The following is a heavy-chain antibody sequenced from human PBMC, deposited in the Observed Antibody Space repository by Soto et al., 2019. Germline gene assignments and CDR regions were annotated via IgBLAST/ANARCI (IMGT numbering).Heavy chain of an antibody. CDR3: ARGRYYDSSGYYGY. J-gene: IGHJ4*02. CDR1: GGSISSGDYY. V-gene: IGHV4-30-4*01. CDR2: IYYSGST. Sequence: SETLSLTCTVSGGSISSGDYYWSWIRQPPGKGLKWIGYIYYSGSTYYNPSLKSRVTISVDTSKNQFSLKLSSVAAADTAVYYCARGRYYDSSGYYGYWGQGTLVTVSS. D-gene: IGHD3-22*01.